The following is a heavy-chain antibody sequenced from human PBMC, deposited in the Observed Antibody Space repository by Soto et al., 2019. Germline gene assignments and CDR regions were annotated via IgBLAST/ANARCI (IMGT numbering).Heavy chain of an antibody. D-gene: IGHD2-15*01. J-gene: IGHJ4*02. CDR1: GFTFSSYG. V-gene: IGHV3-30*18. CDR3: ANESYSGPLDF. Sequence: QVQLVESGGGVVQPGRSLRLSCAASGFTFSSYGMHWVRQAPGKGLEWVAVISYDGSNKYYADSVKGRFTISRDNSTNTLYRQMNSRRAEDTAVYSCANESYSGPLDFWAPGTLVTVSS. CDR2: ISYDGSNK.